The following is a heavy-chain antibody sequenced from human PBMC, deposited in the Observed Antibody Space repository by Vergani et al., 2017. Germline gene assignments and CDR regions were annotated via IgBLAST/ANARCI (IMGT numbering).Heavy chain of an antibody. CDR3: ARNADWQLVRTFDYMDV. V-gene: IGHV3-33*01. CDR2: IWYDGRNK. Sequence: QVQLVESGGGVVQPGRSLRLSCAASGFTFSSYGMHWVRQAPGTGLEWVAVIWYDGRNKYYADSVKGRFAISRDNSKNTLYLQMNSLRAEDTAVYYCARNADWQLVRTFDYMDVWGKGTTVTVSS. D-gene: IGHD6-6*01. CDR1: GFTFSSYG. J-gene: IGHJ6*03.